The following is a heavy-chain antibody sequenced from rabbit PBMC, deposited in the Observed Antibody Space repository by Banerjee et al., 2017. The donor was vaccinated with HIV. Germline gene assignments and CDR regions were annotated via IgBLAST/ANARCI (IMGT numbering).Heavy chain of an antibody. J-gene: IGHJ6*01. Sequence: QEQLEESGGDLVKPEGSLTLTCTASGFSFSSNYWICWVRQAPGKGLEWIACIYTGSSGSTYYANWAKGRFTISKTSSTTVTLQMTSLTAADTATYFCARDTASSFSSYGMDLWGQGTLVTVS. D-gene: IGHD8-1*01. V-gene: IGHV1S45*01. CDR3: ARDTASSFSSYGMDL. CDR2: IYTGSSGST. CDR1: GFSFSSNYW.